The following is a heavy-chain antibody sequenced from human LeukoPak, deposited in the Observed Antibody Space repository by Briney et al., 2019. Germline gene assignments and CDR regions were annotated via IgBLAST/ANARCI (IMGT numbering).Heavy chain of an antibody. CDR3: ARGRGRAREPHHWFDP. CDR2: MNPNSGNT. J-gene: IGHJ5*02. Sequence: GASVKVSCKASGYTFTSYDINWVRQAPGQGLEWMGWMNPNSGNTGYAQKFQGRVTMTRNTSISTAYMELSSLRSEDTAVYYCARGRGRAREPHHWFDPWRQGTLVTVSS. CDR1: GYTFTSYD. D-gene: IGHD1-26*01. V-gene: IGHV1-8*01.